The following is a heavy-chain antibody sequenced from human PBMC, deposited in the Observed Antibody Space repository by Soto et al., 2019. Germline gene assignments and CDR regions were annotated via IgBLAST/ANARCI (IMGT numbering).Heavy chain of an antibody. CDR1: GFTFGTYA. V-gene: IGHV3-23*01. CDR3: AKGGSSGWFYFDF. Sequence: GGSLRLSCAASGFTFGTYAMNWVRQAPGRGLEWVSSTPGSGGSAYYADSVRGRFTISRDNSKNTVYLQLDSLRPEDSAIYYCAKGGSSGWFYFDFWGQGTQVTVSS. J-gene: IGHJ4*02. D-gene: IGHD3-22*01. CDR2: TPGSGGSA.